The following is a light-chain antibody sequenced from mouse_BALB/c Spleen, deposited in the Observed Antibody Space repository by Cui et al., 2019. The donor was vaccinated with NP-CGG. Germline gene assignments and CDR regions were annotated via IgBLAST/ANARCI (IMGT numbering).Light chain of an antibody. V-gene: IGLV1*01. CDR3: ALWYSNHWV. Sequence: QAVVTQQSALATSPAETVTLTCRSSTGAVTTSNYANWVQEKPDHLFTGLIGGTNNRVPGVPARFSGSLIGDKAALTITGAQTEDEARYFCALWYSNHWVFGGGTKLTVL. CDR1: TGAVTTSNY. CDR2: GTN. J-gene: IGLJ1*01.